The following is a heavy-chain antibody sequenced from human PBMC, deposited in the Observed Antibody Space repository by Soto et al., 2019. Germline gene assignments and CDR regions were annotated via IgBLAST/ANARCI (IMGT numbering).Heavy chain of an antibody. CDR2: ISVTGAYI. CDR3: ARGKFGSYQRLEGFEI. Sequence: EVQLVESGGGLVKPGGSLRLSCAASGFTFRSYNMNWVRQAPGKGPEWVSSISVTGAYIYYADSMKGRFTISRDSAKDSVFQQIDSLRSEDTAVYYFARGKFGSYQRLEGFEIWGQGTVVTVSS. V-gene: IGHV3-21*06. CDR1: GFTFRSYN. D-gene: IGHD3-10*01. J-gene: IGHJ3*02.